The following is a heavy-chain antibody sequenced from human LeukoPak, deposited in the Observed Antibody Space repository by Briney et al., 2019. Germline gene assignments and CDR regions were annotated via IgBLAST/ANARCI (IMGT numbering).Heavy chain of an antibody. CDR2: INPSGGST. D-gene: IGHD6-19*01. Sequence: WASVKVSCKASGYTFTSYYMHWVRQAPGQGLEWMGIINPSGGSTNYAQKFQGRVTMTRDTSTSTVYMELSSLRSEDTAVYYCASWGLVRLAYYYGMDVWGQGTTVTVSS. CDR3: ASWGLVRLAYYYGMDV. J-gene: IGHJ6*02. CDR1: GYTFTSYY. V-gene: IGHV1-46*01.